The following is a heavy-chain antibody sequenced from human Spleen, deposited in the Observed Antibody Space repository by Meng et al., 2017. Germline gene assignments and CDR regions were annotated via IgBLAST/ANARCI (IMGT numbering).Heavy chain of an antibody. CDR1: GGSVSSGSYY. Sequence: GPLQESGPGLVRPSETLSLTCTVSGGSVSSGSYYWSWIRQPPWKGLEWIGYIYYSGSTNYNPSLKSRVTISVDTSKNQFSLKLSSVTAADTAVYYCARDYDILTGLGGFDPWGQGTLVTVSS. D-gene: IGHD3-9*01. V-gene: IGHV4-61*01. CDR3: ARDYDILTGLGGFDP. CDR2: IYYSGST. J-gene: IGHJ5*02.